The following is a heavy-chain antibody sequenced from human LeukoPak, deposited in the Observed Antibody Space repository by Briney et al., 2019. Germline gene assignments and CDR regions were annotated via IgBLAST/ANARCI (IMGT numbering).Heavy chain of an antibody. CDR2: ISGSGGST. Sequence: PGGSLRLSCAASGFTFSSYAMSWVRQAPGKGLEWVSAISGSGGSTYYADSVKGRFTISRDNSKNTLYLQMNSLRAEDTAVYYCAKDGIGHEYYYDSSGNYWGQGTLVTVSS. J-gene: IGHJ4*02. V-gene: IGHV3-23*01. CDR3: AKDGIGHEYYYDSSGNY. D-gene: IGHD3-22*01. CDR1: GFTFSSYA.